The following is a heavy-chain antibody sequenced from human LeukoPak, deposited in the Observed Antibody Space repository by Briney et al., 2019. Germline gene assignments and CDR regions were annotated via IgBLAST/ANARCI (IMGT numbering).Heavy chain of an antibody. Sequence: GESLKISCKGSGYSFTSYWIGWVRQMPGKGLEWMGIIYPGDSDTRYSPSFQGQVTFSADKSISTAYLQWSSLKASDTAMYYCARETYYYDSSGYLAPYDAFDIWGQGTMVTVSS. D-gene: IGHD3-22*01. CDR3: ARETYYYDSSGYLAPYDAFDI. CDR2: IYPGDSDT. CDR1: GYSFTSYW. V-gene: IGHV5-51*01. J-gene: IGHJ3*02.